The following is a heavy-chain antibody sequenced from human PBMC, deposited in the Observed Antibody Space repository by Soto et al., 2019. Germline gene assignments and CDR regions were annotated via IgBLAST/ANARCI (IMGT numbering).Heavy chain of an antibody. CDR1: GYTFTSYG. CDR2: ISAYNGNT. CDR3: ARDSSSPDIYYGMDV. Sequence: QVQLVQSGAEVKKPGASVKVSCKASGYTFTSYGISWVRQAPGQGLEWMGWISAYNGNTNYAQKLKGRVTMNTDTSTSTAYMELRSLRSDDTAVYYCARDSSSPDIYYGMDVWGQGTTVTVSS. V-gene: IGHV1-18*01. J-gene: IGHJ6*02. D-gene: IGHD6-6*01.